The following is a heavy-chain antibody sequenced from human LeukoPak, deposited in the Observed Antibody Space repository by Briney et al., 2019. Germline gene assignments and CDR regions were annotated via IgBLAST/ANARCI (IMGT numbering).Heavy chain of an antibody. CDR2: INHSGST. CDR3: ARGRGIDY. V-gene: IGHV4-34*01. J-gene: IGHJ4*02. D-gene: IGHD3-10*01. Sequence: KPSETQSLTCAVYGGSFSGYYWSWIRQPPGKGLEWIGEINHSGSTNYNPSLKSRVTISVDTSKNQFSLKLSSVTAADTAVYYCARGRGIDYWGQGTLVTVSS. CDR1: GGSFSGYY.